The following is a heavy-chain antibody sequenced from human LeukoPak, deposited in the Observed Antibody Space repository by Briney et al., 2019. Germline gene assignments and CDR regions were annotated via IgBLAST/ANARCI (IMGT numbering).Heavy chain of an antibody. J-gene: IGHJ4*02. CDR3: ASSSSWYYSDY. CDR1: GGSFSGYY. D-gene: IGHD6-13*01. Sequence: SETLSLTCAVYGGSFSGYYWSWIRQPPGKGLEWIGEINHSGSTNYNPSLKSRVTISVDTSKNQFSLKLSSVTAADTAVYYCASSSSWYYSDYWGQGTLVTVSS. CDR2: INHSGST. V-gene: IGHV4-34*01.